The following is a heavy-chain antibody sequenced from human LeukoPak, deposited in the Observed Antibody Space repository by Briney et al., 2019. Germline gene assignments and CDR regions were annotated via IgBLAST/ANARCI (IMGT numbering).Heavy chain of an antibody. CDR1: GGSFSGYY. D-gene: IGHD3-10*01. Sequence: PSETLSLTCAVYGGSFSGYYWTWIRQPPGRGLEWIGEIDHSGSANYNPSLKSRVTISVDTSKNQFSLKLSSVTAADTAVYYCARHQLRGFLDDNWGQGTLVTVSS. V-gene: IGHV4-34*01. J-gene: IGHJ4*02. CDR2: IDHSGSA. CDR3: ARHQLRGFLDDN.